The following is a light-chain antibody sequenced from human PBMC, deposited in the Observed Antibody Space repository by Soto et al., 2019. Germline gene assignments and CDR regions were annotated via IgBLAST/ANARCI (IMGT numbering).Light chain of an antibody. CDR2: GNS. CDR1: SSNIGAGYD. V-gene: IGLV1-40*01. CDR3: QCYDSSLSGFYV. J-gene: IGLJ1*01. Sequence: QSVLTQPPSVSGAPGQRVTISCTGSSSNIGAGYDVHWYQQLPGTAPKLLIYGNSNRPSGVPDRFSGSKSGTSASLAITGLKAEDEADYCCQCYDSSLSGFYVFGTGTKLTVL.